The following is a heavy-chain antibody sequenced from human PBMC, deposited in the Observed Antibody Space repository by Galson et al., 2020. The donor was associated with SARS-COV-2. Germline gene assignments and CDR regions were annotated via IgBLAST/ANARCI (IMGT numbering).Heavy chain of an antibody. CDR1: GGSVSSGAYY. J-gene: IGHJ4*02. V-gene: IGHV4-31*03. CDR2: IYYSGST. Sequence: SETLSLTCTVSGGSVSSGAYYWTWIRQHPGKGLEYIGHIYYSGSTYYNPSLKSRLTMSLSTSENRFSLEVTSMTAADTAVYYCARGLRSTLTFDYWGPGALVTVSS. D-gene: IGHD2-15*01. CDR3: ARGLRSTLTFDY.